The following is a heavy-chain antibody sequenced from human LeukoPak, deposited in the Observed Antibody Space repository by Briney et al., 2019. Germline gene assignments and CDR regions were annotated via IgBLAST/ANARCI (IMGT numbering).Heavy chain of an antibody. CDR1: GGYISSSNHY. CDR3: ARPRDYYGSGTNYFDY. CDR2: IYYSGST. D-gene: IGHD3-10*01. Sequence: SETLSLTCSVSGGYISSSNHYWGWIRQPPGKGLEWIGSIYYSGSTYYNPSLKSRVTISVDTSKNQFSLKLSSVTAADTAVYYCARPRDYYGSGTNYFDYWGQGTLVTVSS. J-gene: IGHJ4*02. V-gene: IGHV4-39*01.